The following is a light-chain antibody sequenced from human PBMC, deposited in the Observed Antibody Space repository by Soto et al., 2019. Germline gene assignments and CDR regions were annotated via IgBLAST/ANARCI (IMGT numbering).Light chain of an antibody. CDR2: DVS. CDR3: SSYTSSSNYV. V-gene: IGLV2-14*01. J-gene: IGLJ1*01. Sequence: SVLTQPASVSGSPGQSITISCTGTSSDVGGYNYVSWYQQHPGKAPKLMIYDVSNRPSGVSNRFSGSKSGNTASLTISGLQAEDEDDYYCSSYTSSSNYVFGTGAKVTVL. CDR1: SSDVGGYNY.